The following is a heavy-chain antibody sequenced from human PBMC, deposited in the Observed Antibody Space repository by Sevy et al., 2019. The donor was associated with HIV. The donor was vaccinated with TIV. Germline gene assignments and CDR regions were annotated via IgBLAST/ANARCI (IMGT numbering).Heavy chain of an antibody. CDR1: GFTFRRYS. D-gene: IGHD6-19*01. J-gene: IGHJ4*02. CDR3: ARAASVAAYYFDF. V-gene: IGHV3-48*01. CDR2: INTLSDTI. Sequence: GGSPRLSCTASGFTFRRYSMNWVRQAPGKGLEWLAYINTLSDTIKYADSVKGRFTISRDNAKNSLYLQMNSLRVEDTAVYYCARAASVAAYYFDFWGQGTLVTVSS.